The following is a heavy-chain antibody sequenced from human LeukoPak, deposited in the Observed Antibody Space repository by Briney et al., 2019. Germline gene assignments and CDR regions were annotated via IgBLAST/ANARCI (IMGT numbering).Heavy chain of an antibody. Sequence: SETLSLTCSVSGGSISSSSYYWGWIRQPPGKGLEWIGNIYHSGSTYYTPSLKSRITISLDTSKNQFSLKLSSVTAADTAVYYCARDPGRGYFSLFYFDYWGQGTLVTVSS. CDR2: IYHSGST. D-gene: IGHD3-22*01. CDR1: GGSISSSSYY. J-gene: IGHJ4*02. V-gene: IGHV4-39*07. CDR3: ARDPGRGYFSLFYFDY.